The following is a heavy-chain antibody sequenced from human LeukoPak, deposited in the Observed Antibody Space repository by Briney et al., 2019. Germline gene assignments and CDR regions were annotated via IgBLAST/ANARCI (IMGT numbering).Heavy chain of an antibody. Sequence: GGSLRLSCAVSGFTFSSYSMNWVRQAPGKGLEWVSSISSGSSYIYYADSVKGRFTISRDNAKNSLYLQMNNLRAEDTAVYYCAKSPKAGFLFDYWGKGTLVTVSS. J-gene: IGHJ4*02. V-gene: IGHV3-21*01. D-gene: IGHD6-13*01. CDR1: GFTFSSYS. CDR3: AKSPKAGFLFDY. CDR2: ISSGSSYI.